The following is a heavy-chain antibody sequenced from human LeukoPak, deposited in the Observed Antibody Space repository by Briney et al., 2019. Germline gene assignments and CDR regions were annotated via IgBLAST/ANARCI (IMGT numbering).Heavy chain of an antibody. CDR2: IIPIFGTA. V-gene: IGHV1-69*06. CDR1: GGTFSSYA. D-gene: IGHD3-9*01. J-gene: IGHJ4*02. CDR3: ARDDYDILTGSYGVDY. Sequence: SVKVSCKASGGTFSSYAISWVRQAPGQGLEWMGGIIPIFGTANYAQKFQGRVTITADKSTSTAYMELSSLRSDDTAVYYCARDDYDILTGSYGVDYWGQGTLVTVSS.